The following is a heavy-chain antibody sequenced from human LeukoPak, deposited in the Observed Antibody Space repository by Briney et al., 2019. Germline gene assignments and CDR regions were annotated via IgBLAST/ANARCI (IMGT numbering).Heavy chain of an antibody. CDR1: GDSISNSTNY. V-gene: IGHV4-39*07. CDR3: ARIFRGYSGGGWYKSSFDP. CDR2: IYYSGST. Sequence: SETLSLTCTVSGDSISNSTNYCGWIRQPPGKGLEWIVPIYYSGSTYYTPSLVRRAALSVGPSNNPLSLKLLSVTGAHPAVYFCARIFRGYSGGGWYKSSFDPWGQGTLVTVSS. J-gene: IGHJ5*02. D-gene: IGHD1-26*01.